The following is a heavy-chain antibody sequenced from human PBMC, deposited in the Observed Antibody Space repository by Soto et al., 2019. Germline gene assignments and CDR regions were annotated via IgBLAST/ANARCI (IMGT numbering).Heavy chain of an antibody. J-gene: IGHJ4*02. CDR1: GGSISSGGYN. CDR3: ARTRYDSSGYYLYYFDY. V-gene: IGHV4-31*03. Sequence: SETLSLTCTVSGGSISSGGYNWSWIRQHPGKGLEWIGYIYYSGSTYYNPSLKSRVTISVDTSKNQFSLKLSSVTAADTAVYYCARTRYDSSGYYLYYFDYWGQGTLVTVSS. CDR2: IYYSGST. D-gene: IGHD3-22*01.